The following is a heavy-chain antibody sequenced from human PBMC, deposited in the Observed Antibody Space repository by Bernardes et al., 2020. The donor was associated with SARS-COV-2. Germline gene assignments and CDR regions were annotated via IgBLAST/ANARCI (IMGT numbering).Heavy chain of an antibody. D-gene: IGHD6-19*01. CDR2: FDPEDGET. J-gene: IGHJ6*02. Sequence: SVKVSCKVSGYTLTELSMHWVRQAPGKGLEWMGGFDPEDGETIYAQKFQGRVTMTEDTSTDTAYMELSSLRSEDTAVYYCATAPVIAVAAPPSGNYYYGMDVWGQGTTVTVSS. V-gene: IGHV1-24*01. CDR3: ATAPVIAVAAPPSGNYYYGMDV. CDR1: GYTLTELS.